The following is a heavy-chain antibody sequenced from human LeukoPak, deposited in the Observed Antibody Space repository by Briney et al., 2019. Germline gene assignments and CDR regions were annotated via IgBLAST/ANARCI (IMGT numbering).Heavy chain of an antibody. D-gene: IGHD3-10*01. V-gene: IGHV1-18*01. Sequence: ASVKVSCKASGYTFTSYDINWVRQAPGQGLEWMGWITAYNGNTNYAQKLQGRVTVTTDTSTSTVYMELRSLRSDDTAVYYCARSSGSHDAFDVWGQGTVVTVSS. CDR1: GYTFTSYD. J-gene: IGHJ3*01. CDR3: ARSSGSHDAFDV. CDR2: ITAYNGNT.